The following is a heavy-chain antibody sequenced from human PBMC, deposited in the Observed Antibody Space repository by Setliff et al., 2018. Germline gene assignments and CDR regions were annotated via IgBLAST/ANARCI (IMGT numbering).Heavy chain of an antibody. CDR1: GGSISSSNFY. D-gene: IGHD6-13*01. Sequence: SETLSLTCTVSGGSISSSNFYWGWIRQPPGKGLEWFGTIYYTGTTYYNPSLKSRVTISVDTSKNQFSLKLSSVTATDTAVYYCARGRIAAALYYFDYWGQGTLVTVSS. CDR2: IYYTGTT. J-gene: IGHJ4*02. V-gene: IGHV4-39*07. CDR3: ARGRIAAALYYFDY.